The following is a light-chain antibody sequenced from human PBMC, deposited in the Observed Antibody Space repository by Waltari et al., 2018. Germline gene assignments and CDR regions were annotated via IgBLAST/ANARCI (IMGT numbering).Light chain of an antibody. J-gene: IGLJ6*01. CDR1: ISAS. CDR3: SCFSTTDTPFV. Sequence: QSALTQPASMSGSPGQSITISCTGTISASVSWYQQLPGTAPRLILFNINNRPSGISARFSGSKSGNTATLTISSLQTEDGGDYYCSCFSTTDTPFVFGRGTKVTVL. CDR2: NIN. V-gene: IGLV2-14*03.